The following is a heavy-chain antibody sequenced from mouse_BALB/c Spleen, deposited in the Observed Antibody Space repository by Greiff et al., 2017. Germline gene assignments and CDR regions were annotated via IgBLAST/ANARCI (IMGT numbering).Heavy chain of an antibody. CDR1: GFSLTGYG. J-gene: IGHJ2*01. D-gene: IGHD2-10*01. V-gene: IGHV2-6-7*01. CDR2: IWGDGST. Sequence: QVQLKQSGPGLVAPSQSLSITCTVSGFSLTGYGVNWVRQPPGKGLEWLGMIWGDGSTDYNSALKSRLSISKDNSKSQVFLKMNSLQTDDTARYYCARAYYGNSYYFDYWGQGTTLTVSS. CDR3: ARAYYGNSYYFDY.